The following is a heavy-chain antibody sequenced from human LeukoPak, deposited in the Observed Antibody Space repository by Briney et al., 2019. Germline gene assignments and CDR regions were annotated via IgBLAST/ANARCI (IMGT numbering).Heavy chain of an antibody. CDR2: IIPIFGTA. J-gene: IGHJ4*02. Sequence: ASVKVSCKASGGTFSSYAISWVRQAPGQGLEWMGGIIPIFGTANYAQKFQGRVTITADESTSTAYMELSSLRSEDTAVYYCARGRDGYDGDLNYWGQGTLVTVSS. V-gene: IGHV1-69*13. D-gene: IGHD5-24*01. CDR1: GGTFSSYA. CDR3: ARGRDGYDGDLNY.